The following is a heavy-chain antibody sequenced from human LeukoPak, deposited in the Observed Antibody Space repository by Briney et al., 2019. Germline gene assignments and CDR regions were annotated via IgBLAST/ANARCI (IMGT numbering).Heavy chain of an antibody. CDR2: IIPIFGTA. Sequence: SVKGSCKASGGTFSSYAISWVRQAPGQGLEWMGGIIPIFGTANYAQKFQGRVTITADESTSTAYMELSSLRSEDTAVYYCARTIPNNYYDSSGYYGDAFDIWGQGTMVTVSS. V-gene: IGHV1-69*01. CDR1: GGTFSSYA. D-gene: IGHD3-22*01. J-gene: IGHJ3*02. CDR3: ARTIPNNYYDSSGYYGDAFDI.